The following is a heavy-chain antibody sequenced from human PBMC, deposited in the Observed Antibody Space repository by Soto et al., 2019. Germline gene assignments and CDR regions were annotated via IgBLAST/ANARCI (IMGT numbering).Heavy chain of an antibody. CDR1: GFTFSNYA. V-gene: IGHV3-23*04. Sequence: DVQVVESGGGLVQLGGSLRLSCAGSGFTFSNYAMTWVRQAPGKGLEWVSTTRSNGEYTYYADSVKGRFTVSRDNSQNAQFLEMSSLRAEDTAVYYCAKESMSVAVSASRVYGMDVWGQGTTVTVSS. CDR3: AKESMSVAVSASRVYGMDV. D-gene: IGHD6-6*01. J-gene: IGHJ6*02. CDR2: TRSNGEYT.